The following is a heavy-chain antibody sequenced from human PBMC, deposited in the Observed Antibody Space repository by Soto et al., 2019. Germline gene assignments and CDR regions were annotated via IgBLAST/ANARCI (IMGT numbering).Heavy chain of an antibody. D-gene: IGHD2-2*01. CDR1: GGSISSGGYS. CDR2: IYHSGST. V-gene: IGHV4-30-2*01. Sequence: SETLSLTCAVSGGSISSGGYSWSWIRQPPGKGLEWIGYIYHSGSTYYNPSLKSRVTISVDRSKNQFSLKLSSVTAADTAVDYCARAEYQLLGGGMDVWGQGTTVTVSS. CDR3: ARAEYQLLGGGMDV. J-gene: IGHJ6*02.